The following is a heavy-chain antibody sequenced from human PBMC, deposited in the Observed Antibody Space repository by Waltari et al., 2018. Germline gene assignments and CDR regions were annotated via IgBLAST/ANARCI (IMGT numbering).Heavy chain of an antibody. V-gene: IGHV1-46*01. CDR3: AREPGRYSSSPGGFDY. CDR2: INPSGGST. CDR1: GYTFTSYY. J-gene: IGHJ4*02. Sequence: QVQLVQSGAEVKKPGASVTVSCKASGYTFTSYYMHCVRQAPGQGLEWMGIINPSGGSTSYAQKFQGRVTMTRDTSTSTVYMELSSLRSEDTAVYYCAREPGRYSSSPGGFDYWGQGTLVTVSS. D-gene: IGHD6-6*01.